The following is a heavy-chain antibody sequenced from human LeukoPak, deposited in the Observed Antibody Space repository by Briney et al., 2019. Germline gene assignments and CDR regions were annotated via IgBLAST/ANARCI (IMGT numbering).Heavy chain of an antibody. J-gene: IGHJ6*03. V-gene: IGHV4-34*01. Sequence: SETLSLTCTVSGGSISSYYWSWIRQPPGKGLEWIGEINHSGSTNYNPSLKSRVTISVDTSKNQFSLKLSSVTAADTAVYYCARASGAGYMDVWGKGTTVTVSS. CDR2: INHSGST. D-gene: IGHD3-10*01. CDR3: ARASGAGYMDV. CDR1: GGSISSYY.